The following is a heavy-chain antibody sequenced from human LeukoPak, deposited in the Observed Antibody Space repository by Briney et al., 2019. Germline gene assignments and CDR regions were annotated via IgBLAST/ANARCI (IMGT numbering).Heavy chain of an antibody. CDR3: ARDLGFGELLPLSYYGMDV. D-gene: IGHD3-10*01. J-gene: IGHJ6*02. CDR1: GYTFTSYY. Sequence: ASVNVSCKASGYTFTSYYMHWVRQAPGQGLEWMGIINPSGGSTSYAQKFQGRVTMTRDTSTSTVYMELSSLRSEDTAVYYCARDLGFGELLPLSYYGMDVWGQGTTVTVSS. V-gene: IGHV1-46*01. CDR2: INPSGGST.